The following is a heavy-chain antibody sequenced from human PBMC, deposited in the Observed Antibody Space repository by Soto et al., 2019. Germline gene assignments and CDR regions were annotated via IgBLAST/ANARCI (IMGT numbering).Heavy chain of an antibody. J-gene: IGHJ5*02. CDR3: AGEGVRGINWFDP. CDR1: GYTFTSYA. CDR2: INAGNGNT. D-gene: IGHD3-16*01. Sequence: QVQLVQSGAEVKKPGASVKVSCKASGYTFTSYAMHWVRQAPGQRLEWMGWINAGNGNTKYSQKFQGRVTITRDTSASTAYMELSSLRSEDTAVYYCAGEGVRGINWFDPWGQGTLVTVSS. V-gene: IGHV1-3*01.